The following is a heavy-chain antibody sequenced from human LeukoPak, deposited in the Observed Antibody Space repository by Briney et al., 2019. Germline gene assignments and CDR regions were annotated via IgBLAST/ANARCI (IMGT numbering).Heavy chain of an antibody. J-gene: IGHJ3*02. V-gene: IGHV2-5*02. CDR3: ARLAYYDNSGSSRPFDI. CDR2: ICWDDDK. Sequence: ESGPTLVNPTQTLTLTCAFSGSSLTTRGVGVGWIRQPPGKALEWLALICWDDDKRYSPSLKSRLTITKDTSKKQVVLTVTNLDPVDTATYYCARLAYYDNSGSSRPFDIWGQGTRVTVSS. D-gene: IGHD3-22*01. CDR1: GSSLTTRGVG.